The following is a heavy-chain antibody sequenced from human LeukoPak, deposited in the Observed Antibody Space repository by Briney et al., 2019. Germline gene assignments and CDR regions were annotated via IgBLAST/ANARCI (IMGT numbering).Heavy chain of an antibody. J-gene: IGHJ4*02. Sequence: GGSLRLSCAASGFTFSSYAMTWVRQAPGKGLEWVSVISGRGGSTYYADSVKGRFPISRHKSKNTMYLHMNSQRAGDAAVSSCAKDPEWDDYAEYDYWGQGTLVTVSS. CDR3: AKDPEWDDYAEYDY. V-gene: IGHV3-23*01. CDR1: GFTFSSYA. CDR2: ISGRGGST. D-gene: IGHD4-17*01.